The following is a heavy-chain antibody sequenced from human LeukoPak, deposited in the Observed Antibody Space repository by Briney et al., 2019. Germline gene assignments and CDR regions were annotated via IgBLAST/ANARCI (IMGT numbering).Heavy chain of an antibody. V-gene: IGHV5-51*01. D-gene: IGHD3-3*01. CDR3: ARPNTYYDFWSGIPGAFDI. Sequence: GESLKISCNGSGYSFTSYWIGWVRQMPGKGLEWMGIIYPGDSDTRYSPSFQGQVTISADKSISTAYLQWSSLKASDTAMYYCARPNTYYDFWSGIPGAFDIWGQGTMVTVSS. CDR2: IYPGDSDT. J-gene: IGHJ3*02. CDR1: GYSFTSYW.